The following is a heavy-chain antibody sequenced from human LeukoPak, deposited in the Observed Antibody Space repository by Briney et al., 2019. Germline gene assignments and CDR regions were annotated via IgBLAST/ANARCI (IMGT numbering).Heavy chain of an antibody. CDR1: GITLSNYG. V-gene: IGHV3-23*01. CDR2: ISDSGGRT. Sequence: GGSLRLSCAVSGITLSNYGMSWVRQAPGKGLEWVAGISDSGGRTNYADSVKGRFTISRDNPKNTIYLQMTSLRAEDTAVYFCAKRGVAIRVILVGFHKEAYYFDSWGQGALVIVSS. CDR3: AKRGVAIRVILVGFHKEAYYFDS. D-gene: IGHD3-22*01. J-gene: IGHJ4*02.